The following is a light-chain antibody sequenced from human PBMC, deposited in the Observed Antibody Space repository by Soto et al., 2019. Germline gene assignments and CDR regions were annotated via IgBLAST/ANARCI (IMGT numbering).Light chain of an antibody. CDR2: DAS. V-gene: IGKV1-5*01. Sequence: DIQMAQSPSTLSASVGDTVTITCRASQSISSWLAWYQQKPGKAPKLLICDASSLESGVPSRFSGSGSGTEFTLTISSLQPDDFATYYCQQYNSYSITFGQGTRLEIK. CDR3: QQYNSYSIT. CDR1: QSISSW. J-gene: IGKJ5*01.